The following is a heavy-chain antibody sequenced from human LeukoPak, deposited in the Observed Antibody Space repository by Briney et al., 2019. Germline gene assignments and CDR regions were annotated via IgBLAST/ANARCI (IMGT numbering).Heavy chain of an antibody. CDR3: ARHYGSGSYPTYYYYYYMDV. Sequence: SETLSLTCTVSGGSISSSNYYWGWICQPPGKGLEWIGEINHSGSTNYNPSLKSRVTISVDTSKNQFSLKLSSVTAADTAVYYCARHYGSGSYPTYYYYYYMDVWGKGTTVTISS. CDR1: GGSISSSNYY. CDR2: INHSGST. V-gene: IGHV4-39*01. D-gene: IGHD3-10*01. J-gene: IGHJ6*03.